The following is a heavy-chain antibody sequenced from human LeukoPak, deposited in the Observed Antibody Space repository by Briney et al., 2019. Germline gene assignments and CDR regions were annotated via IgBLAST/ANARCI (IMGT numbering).Heavy chain of an antibody. V-gene: IGHV7-4-1*02. CDR3: ARQPFIRDYGGNLSDY. CDR2: INTNTGNP. Sequence: ASVKVSCKASGYTFTSYAMNWVRQAPGQGLEWMGWINTNTGNPTYAQGFTGRFVFSLDTSVSTAYLQISSLKAEDTAVYYCARQPFIRDYGGNLSDYWGQGTLVTVSS. J-gene: IGHJ4*02. CDR1: GYTFTSYA. D-gene: IGHD4-23*01.